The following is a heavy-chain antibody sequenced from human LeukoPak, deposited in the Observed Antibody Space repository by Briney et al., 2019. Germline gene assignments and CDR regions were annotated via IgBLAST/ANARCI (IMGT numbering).Heavy chain of an antibody. Sequence: GGSLRLSCAASGFTFTTYWMHWVRQAPGKGLVWVSHINSDGSITSYADSVKGRFAISRDNAKNSLYLQMNSLRAEDTAVYYCARVVYCSGGSCHIFAFDIWGRGTMVTVSS. CDR3: ARVVYCSGGSCHIFAFDI. D-gene: IGHD2-15*01. J-gene: IGHJ3*02. CDR1: GFTFTTYW. CDR2: INSDGSIT. V-gene: IGHV3-74*01.